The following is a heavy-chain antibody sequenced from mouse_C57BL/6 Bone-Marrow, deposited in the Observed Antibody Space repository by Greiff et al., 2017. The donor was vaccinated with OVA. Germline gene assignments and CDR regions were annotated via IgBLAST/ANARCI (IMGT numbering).Heavy chain of an antibody. V-gene: IGHV7-3*01. Sequence: EVMLVESGGGLVQPGGSLSLSCAASGFTFTDYYMSWVRQPPGKALEWLGFIRNTANGYTTEYSASVKGRFTISRDNSQSILYLQMNALRAEDSATYYCARYWGNYLDYWGQGTTLTVSS. J-gene: IGHJ2*01. CDR3: ARYWGNYLDY. CDR1: GFTFTDYY. CDR2: IRNTANGYTT.